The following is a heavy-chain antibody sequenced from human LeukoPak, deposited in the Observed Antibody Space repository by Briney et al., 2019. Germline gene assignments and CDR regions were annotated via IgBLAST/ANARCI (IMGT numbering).Heavy chain of an antibody. CDR2: ISGSGDDT. J-gene: IGHJ4*02. Sequence: PGGSLRLSCTASGFTFSSSTMTWVRQAPGNGLEWVSAISGSGDDTYYADSVKGRFTISRDNSKNTLYLQMNSLRAEDTAVYYCAKDWELLTYWGQGTLVTVSS. CDR3: AKDWELLTY. CDR1: GFTFSSST. D-gene: IGHD1-26*01. V-gene: IGHV3-23*01.